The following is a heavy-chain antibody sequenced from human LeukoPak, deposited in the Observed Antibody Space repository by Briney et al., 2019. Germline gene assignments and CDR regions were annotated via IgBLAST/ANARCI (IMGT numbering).Heavy chain of an antibody. CDR3: ARDGISCSGGHCYFAS. Sequence: GGSLRLPCATSGFIFGNYWMHWVRQAPGKGLVWVSRINNDGSSTTYADSVKGRFTISRDNARNTLYLQMNSLRAEDTAVYYCARDGISCSGGHCYFASWGQGTLVTVSS. V-gene: IGHV3-74*01. CDR1: GFIFGNYW. D-gene: IGHD2-15*01. J-gene: IGHJ4*02. CDR2: INNDGSST.